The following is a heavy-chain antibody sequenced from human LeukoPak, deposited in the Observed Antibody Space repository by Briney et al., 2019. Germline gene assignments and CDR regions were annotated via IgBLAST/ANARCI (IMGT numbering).Heavy chain of an antibody. CDR2: MNPNSGDT. D-gene: IGHD6-6*01. J-gene: IGHJ5*02. Sequence: ASVKVSCKASGYTFTIYDINWVRQATGQGLEWMRRMNPNSGDTGYAQKFQGRVTITWNTSISAAYMELSSLRSEDTAVYYCARGRAARPRRHGSNWFDPWGQGTLVTVSS. CDR3: ARGRAARPRRHGSNWFDP. V-gene: IGHV1-8*03. CDR1: GYTFTIYD.